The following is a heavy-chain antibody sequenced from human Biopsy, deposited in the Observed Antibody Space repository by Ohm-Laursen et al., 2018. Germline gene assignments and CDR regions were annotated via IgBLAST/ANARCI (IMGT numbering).Heavy chain of an antibody. V-gene: IGHV1-69*06. D-gene: IGHD3-9*01. CDR1: GGTFSNYG. Sequence: SSVKVSCKAPGGTFSNYGVNWVRQAPGQGLEWLGGNIPILGTGNYAQKFQDRVTVAADTSTSTATMELRSLRPDDTAVYYCATKLTGYFHHWGQGTLVIVSS. J-gene: IGHJ1*01. CDR2: NIPILGTG. CDR3: ATKLTGYFHH.